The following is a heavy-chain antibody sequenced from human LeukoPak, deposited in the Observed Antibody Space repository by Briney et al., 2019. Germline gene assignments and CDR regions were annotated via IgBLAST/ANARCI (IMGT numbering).Heavy chain of an antibody. CDR1: GFTFSDYY. V-gene: IGHV3-72*01. CDR2: TRNKANSYTT. CDR3: VRRAASGHLDY. Sequence: GGSLRLSCSASGFTFSDYYIDWVRQAPGKGLEWVGRTRNKANSYTTKYAASVRDRFTMSRDDSKNSLWLQMNSLKTDDTAVYYCVRRAASGHLDYWGQGTLVTVSS. J-gene: IGHJ4*02. D-gene: IGHD2-15*01.